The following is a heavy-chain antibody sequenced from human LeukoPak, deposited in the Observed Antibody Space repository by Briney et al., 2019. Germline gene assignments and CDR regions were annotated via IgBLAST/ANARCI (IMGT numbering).Heavy chain of an antibody. V-gene: IGHV1-69*04. CDR2: IIPILGIA. D-gene: IGHD5-12*01. CDR1: GGTFSSYA. Sequence: ASMKVSCKASGGTFSSYAISWVRQAPGQGLEWMGRIIPILGIANYAQKFQGRVTITADKSTSTAYMELSSLRSEDTAVYYCARVLILSGYLPRGDYYYGMDVWGQGTTVTVSS. J-gene: IGHJ6*02. CDR3: ARVLILSGYLPRGDYYYGMDV.